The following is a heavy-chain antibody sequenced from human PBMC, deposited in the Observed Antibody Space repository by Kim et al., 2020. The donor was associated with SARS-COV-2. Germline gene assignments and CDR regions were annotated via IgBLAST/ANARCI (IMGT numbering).Heavy chain of an antibody. CDR3: ARDLWDYDSSGLLGY. D-gene: IGHD3-22*01. Sequence: GGSLRLSCAASGFTFSSYGMHWVRQAPGKGLEWVAVIWYDGSNKYYADSVKGRFTISRDNSKNTLYLQMNSLRAEDTAVYYCARDLWDYDSSGLLGYWGQGTLVTVSS. V-gene: IGHV3-33*01. J-gene: IGHJ4*02. CDR2: IWYDGSNK. CDR1: GFTFSSYG.